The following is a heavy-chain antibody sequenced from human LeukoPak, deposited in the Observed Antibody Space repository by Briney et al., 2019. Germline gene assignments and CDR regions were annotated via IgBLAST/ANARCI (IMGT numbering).Heavy chain of an antibody. CDR1: GGSISSSSYY. V-gene: IGHV4-39*01. CDR2: IYHSGST. CDR3: ARQTCSSTSCYSEFDYYYMDV. J-gene: IGHJ6*03. Sequence: SETLSLTCTVSGGSISSSSYYWGWIRQPPGKGLEWIGSIYHSGSTYYNPSLKSRVTISVDTSKNQFSLKLSSVTAADTAVYYCARQTCSSTSCYSEFDYYYMDVWGKGTTVTVSS. D-gene: IGHD2-2*01.